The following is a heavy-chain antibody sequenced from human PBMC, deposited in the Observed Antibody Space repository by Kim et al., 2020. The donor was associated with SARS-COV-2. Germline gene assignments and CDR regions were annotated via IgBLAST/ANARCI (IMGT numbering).Heavy chain of an antibody. Sequence: GGSLRLSCATSGFTFSTAWMSWVRQAPGKGLEWVGRIKSKTDGGKTDYAAPVKGRFTISRDDSKNTLYLQMNSLKTADTAVYYCNTDPGWQQLRSFDYWG. CDR1: GFTFSTAW. D-gene: IGHD6-13*01. CDR3: NTDPGWQQLRSFDY. V-gene: IGHV3-15*01. CDR2: IKSKTDGGKT. J-gene: IGHJ4*01.